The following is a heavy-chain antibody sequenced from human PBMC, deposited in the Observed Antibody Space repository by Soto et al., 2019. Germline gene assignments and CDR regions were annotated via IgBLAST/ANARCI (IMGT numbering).Heavy chain of an antibody. CDR3: AKTLDGDYRWYYYGMAV. Sequence: QVQLVESGGGVVQPGRSLRLSCAASGFTFSSYGMHWVRQAPGKGLEWVAVISYDGSNKYYADSVKGRFTISRDNSKNPPDLQMHSLRAEDTAVYYCAKTLDGDYRWYYYGMAVWGQGTPVTVSS. CDR2: ISYDGSNK. D-gene: IGHD4-17*01. CDR1: GFTFSSYG. J-gene: IGHJ6*02. V-gene: IGHV3-30*18.